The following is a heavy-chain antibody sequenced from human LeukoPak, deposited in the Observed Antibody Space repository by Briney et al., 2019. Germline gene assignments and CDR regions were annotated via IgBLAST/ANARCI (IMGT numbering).Heavy chain of an antibody. D-gene: IGHD3-3*01. CDR2: INPNSGGT. CDR3: ARAPSSVRFLEWLSPSFDY. V-gene: IGHV1-2*02. Sequence: ASVKVSCKASGYTFTGYYMHWVRQAPGQGLERMGWINPNSGGTNYAQKFQGRVTMTRDTSISTAYMELSRLRSDDTAVYYCARAPSSVRFLEWLSPSFDYWGQGTLVTVSS. J-gene: IGHJ4*02. CDR1: GYTFTGYY.